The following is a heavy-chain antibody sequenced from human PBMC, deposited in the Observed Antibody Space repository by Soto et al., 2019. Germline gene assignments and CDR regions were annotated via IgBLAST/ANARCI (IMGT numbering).Heavy chain of an antibody. CDR1: GGSIISGGDY. Sequence: PSETLSLTCTVAGGSIISGGDYWNWIRQHPGKGLEWIGYIYYSGNTYYNPSLKSRVSISVDTSKNQFSLKLNSVTEADTAVYYCARSVSPWGQGTLVTVSS. CDR3: ARSVSP. CDR2: IYYSGNT. V-gene: IGHV4-31*03. J-gene: IGHJ5*02.